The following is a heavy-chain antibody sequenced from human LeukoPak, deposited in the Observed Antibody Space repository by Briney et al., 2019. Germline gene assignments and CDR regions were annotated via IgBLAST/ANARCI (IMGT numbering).Heavy chain of an antibody. CDR1: GYTFPRYY. CDR2: INPSGGST. J-gene: IGHJ2*01. CDR3: ARDYYDSSGYYYVRYFDL. V-gene: IGHV1-46*01. D-gene: IGHD3-22*01. Sequence: ASVKVSCKASGYTFPRYYMHWVRQAPGQGLAWMGIINPSGGSTSYAQKFQGRVTMTRDTSTSTVYMELSSLISEDTAVYYCARDYYDSSGYYYVRYFDLWGRGTLVTVSS.